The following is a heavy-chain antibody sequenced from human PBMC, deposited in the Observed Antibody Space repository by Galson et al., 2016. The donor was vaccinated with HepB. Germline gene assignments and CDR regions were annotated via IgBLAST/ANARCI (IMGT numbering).Heavy chain of an antibody. V-gene: IGHV3-11*01. CDR3: ARDGCSITTCYSDYYYYHGLDV. Sequence: SLRLSCAASGFTFSDYYMSWIRQAPGKGLEWISYISGSGRTIYYPDSMRGRFTVSRDNAKNSLFLQLNSLRAEDTAGYYCARDGCSITTCYSDYYYYHGLDVWGKGTTVTVSS. CDR1: GFTFSDYY. J-gene: IGHJ6*04. CDR2: ISGSGRTI. D-gene: IGHD2-2*01.